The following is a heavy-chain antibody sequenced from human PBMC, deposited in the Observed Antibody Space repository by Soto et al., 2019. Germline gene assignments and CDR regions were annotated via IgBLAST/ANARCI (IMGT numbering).Heavy chain of an antibody. Sequence: VQLVESGGGLVQPGGSLRLSCAASGFTFSSYSMNWVRQAPGKGLEWVSYISSSSSTIYYADSVKGRFTISRDNAKNSLYLQMNSLRDEDTAVYYCARVAEDYDFWSGSYYYYYGMDVWGQGTTVTVSS. CDR2: ISSSSSTI. V-gene: IGHV3-48*02. D-gene: IGHD3-3*01. CDR3: ARVAEDYDFWSGSYYYYYGMDV. J-gene: IGHJ6*02. CDR1: GFTFSSYS.